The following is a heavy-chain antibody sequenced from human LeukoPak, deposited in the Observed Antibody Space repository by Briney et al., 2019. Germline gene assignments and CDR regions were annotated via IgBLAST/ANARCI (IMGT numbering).Heavy chain of an antibody. Sequence: ASVKVSCKASGYTFTDYHMHWVRQAPGQGLEWMGWINANRGGTNYAQRFQGRVTMTRDTSITTAYMELSRLKSDDTAVYHCARRYCSSTSCYYFDYWGQGTLVTVSS. V-gene: IGHV1-2*02. CDR1: GYTFTDYH. J-gene: IGHJ4*02. CDR2: INANRGGT. CDR3: ARRYCSSTSCYYFDY. D-gene: IGHD2-2*01.